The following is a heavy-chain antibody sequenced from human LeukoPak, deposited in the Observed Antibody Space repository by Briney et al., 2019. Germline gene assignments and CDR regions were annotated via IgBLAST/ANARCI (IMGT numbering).Heavy chain of an antibody. Sequence: ASVKVSCKASGYTFTGYYMHWVRQAPGQGLEWMGWISAYNGNTNYAQKLQGRVTMTTDTSTSTAYMELRSLRSDDTAVYYCARGDYRVNWFDPWGQGTLVTVSS. D-gene: IGHD4-11*01. CDR1: GYTFTGYY. V-gene: IGHV1-18*04. J-gene: IGHJ5*02. CDR3: ARGDYRVNWFDP. CDR2: ISAYNGNT.